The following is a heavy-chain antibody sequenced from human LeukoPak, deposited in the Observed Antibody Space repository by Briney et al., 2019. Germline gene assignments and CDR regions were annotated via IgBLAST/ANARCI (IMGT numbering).Heavy chain of an antibody. CDR2: IYWNDDK. CDR1: GFSLSTNRVG. CDR3: AHKEYYALGSLGDSFDY. V-gene: IGHV2-5*01. J-gene: IGHJ4*02. D-gene: IGHD3-10*01. Sequence: SGPTLVKPTQTLTLTCTFSGFSLSTNRVGVGWIRQPPGKALEWLALIYWNDDKRYSPSLKSRLTITKDTSKNQVVLTMPNMDPVDTATYYCAHKEYYALGSLGDSFDYWGQGTLVTVSS.